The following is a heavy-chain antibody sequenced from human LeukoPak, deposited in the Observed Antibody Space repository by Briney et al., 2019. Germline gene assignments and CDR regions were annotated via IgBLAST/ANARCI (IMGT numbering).Heavy chain of an antibody. D-gene: IGHD3-10*01. Sequence: SETLSLTCTVSGYSISSGYYWSWTRQPPGKGLEWIGEINHSGSTNYNPSLKSRVTISVDTSKNQFSLKLSSVTAADTAVYYCARGLGAADDYWGQGTLVTVSS. CDR2: INHSGST. V-gene: IGHV4-38-2*02. J-gene: IGHJ4*02. CDR3: ARGLGAADDY. CDR1: GYSISSGYY.